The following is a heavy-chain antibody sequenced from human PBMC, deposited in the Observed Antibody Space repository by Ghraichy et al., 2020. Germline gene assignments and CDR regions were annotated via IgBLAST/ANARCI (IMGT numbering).Heavy chain of an antibody. J-gene: IGHJ6*02. V-gene: IGHV3-23*01. D-gene: IGHD3-10*01. Sequence: GALRLSCAASGFTFSNYAMNWVRQAPGRGLEWVSTISSSGVSTYYADSVKGRFTISRDNSKNALYLQMNSLRAEDTAVFYCAKNPRSGTTRYDYYGVDVWGQGTTVTVSS. CDR1: GFTFSNYA. CDR2: ISSSGVST. CDR3: AKNPRSGTTRYDYYGVDV.